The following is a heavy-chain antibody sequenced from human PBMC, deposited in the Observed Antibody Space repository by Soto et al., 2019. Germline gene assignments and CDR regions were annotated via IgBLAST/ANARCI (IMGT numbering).Heavy chain of an antibody. CDR2: IWYDGSNK. D-gene: IGHD3-3*01. J-gene: IGHJ6*02. Sequence: QVQLVESGGGVVQPGRSLRLSCAASGFTFSSYGMHWVRQAPGKGLEWVAVIWYDGSNKYYADSVKGRFTISRDNSKNTLYLQMNSLRAEDTAVYYCARDYGYYDFWSGYYTSGGYYGMDVWGQGTTVTVSS. CDR1: GFTFSSYG. V-gene: IGHV3-33*01. CDR3: ARDYGYYDFWSGYYTSGGYYGMDV.